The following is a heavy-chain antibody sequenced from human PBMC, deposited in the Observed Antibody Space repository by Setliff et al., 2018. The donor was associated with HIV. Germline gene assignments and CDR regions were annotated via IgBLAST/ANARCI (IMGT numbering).Heavy chain of an antibody. CDR1: GYTFSDYE. CDR2: INTEHGGA. V-gene: IGHV1-2*02. Sequence: ASVKVSCKASGYTFSDYEIHWLRQAPGQGPEWLGWINTEHGGAYYAQQFQGRVSVTRDTSISTAYMELSRLRSDDTAVYYCATLDYWGQGTLVTVSS. CDR3: ATLDY. J-gene: IGHJ4*02.